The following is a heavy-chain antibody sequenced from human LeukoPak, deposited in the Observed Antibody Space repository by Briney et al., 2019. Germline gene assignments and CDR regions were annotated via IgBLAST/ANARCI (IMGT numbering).Heavy chain of an antibody. CDR3: ARGDFISSRDYLFFFDY. J-gene: IGHJ4*01. CDR1: GFTFSDYW. V-gene: IGHV3-7*03. Sequence: GSLRLSCAASGFTFSDYWMNWVRQAPGRGLEWVASIKQDGSEKYYVDSVKGRFSISRDNAKNSLYLQMNSLTADDTAVYYCARGDFISSRDYLFFFDYWGQGSLVTVSS. D-gene: IGHD3-16*01. CDR2: IKQDGSEK.